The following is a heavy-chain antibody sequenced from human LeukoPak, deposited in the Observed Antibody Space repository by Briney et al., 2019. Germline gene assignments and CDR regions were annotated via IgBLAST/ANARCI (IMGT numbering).Heavy chain of an antibody. CDR2: ISAYNGNT. D-gene: IGHD4-23*01. Sequence: ASVKVSCKASGYTFTSYGISWVRQAPGQGLEWMGWISAYNGNTNYAQKLQGRVTMTTDTSTSTAYMELRSLRSDDTAVYCCASSGIIRPPYGGNSWYYYGMDVWGQGTTVTVSS. J-gene: IGHJ6*02. V-gene: IGHV1-18*01. CDR1: GYTFTSYG. CDR3: ASSGIIRPPYGGNSWYYYGMDV.